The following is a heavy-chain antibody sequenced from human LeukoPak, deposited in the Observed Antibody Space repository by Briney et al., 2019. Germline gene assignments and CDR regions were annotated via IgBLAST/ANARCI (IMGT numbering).Heavy chain of an antibody. Sequence: PSQTLSLTCTVSVGSICSGSYYWRWIRQPAGKGLEWIGRIYTSGSTNYNPSLKSRVTISVDTSKNQSSLKLSSVTAADTAVYYCSALEWLSERVDYWGQGTLVTVSS. CDR3: SALEWLSERVDY. J-gene: IGHJ4*02. CDR1: VGSICSGSYY. V-gene: IGHV4-61*02. CDR2: IYTSGST. D-gene: IGHD3-3*01.